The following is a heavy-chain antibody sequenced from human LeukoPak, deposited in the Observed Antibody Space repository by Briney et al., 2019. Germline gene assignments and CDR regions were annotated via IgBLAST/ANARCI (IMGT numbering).Heavy chain of an antibody. D-gene: IGHD3-3*01. V-gene: IGHV4-34*01. Sequence: SETLSLTCAVYGGSFSGYYWSWLRHPPGKGLEWIGEINHSGSTNYNPSLKSRVTISVDTSKNQFSLKLSSVTAADTAVYYCARKVLYYDFWSGYWGNNWFDPWGQGTLVTVSS. CDR1: GGSFSGYY. CDR2: INHSGST. CDR3: ARKVLYYDFWSGYWGNNWFDP. J-gene: IGHJ5*02.